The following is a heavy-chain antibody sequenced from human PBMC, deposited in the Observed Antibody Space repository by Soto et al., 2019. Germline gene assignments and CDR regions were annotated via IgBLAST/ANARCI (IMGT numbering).Heavy chain of an antibody. J-gene: IGHJ4*02. CDR3: AKDLGRGPYYDFWSGPFDY. Sequence: SLRLSCAASGFTFSSYGMHWVRQAPGKGLEWVAVISYDGSNKNYADSVKGRFTISRDNSKNTLYLQMKSLRAEDTAVYYCAKDLGRGPYYDFWSGPFDYWGQGTLVTVSS. CDR2: ISYDGSNK. V-gene: IGHV3-30*18. CDR1: GFTFSSYG. D-gene: IGHD3-3*01.